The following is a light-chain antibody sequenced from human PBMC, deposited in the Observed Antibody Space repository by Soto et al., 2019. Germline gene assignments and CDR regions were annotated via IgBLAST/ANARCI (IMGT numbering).Light chain of an antibody. CDR2: AVS. J-gene: IGLJ2*01. Sequence: QSALTQPASVSGSPGQSITVSCTGTSSDVGGFLYVSWFQQHPGKAPKLMIYAVSNRPSGISNRFSGSKSGNTASLTISGLQAEDEADYYCSSYSSSSTLVVFVGGTKLTVL. V-gene: IGLV2-14*01. CDR1: SSDVGGFLY. CDR3: SSYSSSSTLVV.